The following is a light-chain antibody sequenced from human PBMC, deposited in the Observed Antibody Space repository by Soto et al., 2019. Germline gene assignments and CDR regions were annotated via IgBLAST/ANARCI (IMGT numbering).Light chain of an antibody. Sequence: EIVLTQSPGTLSLSPGERATLSCRASQSVSSSFLAWYQQKPGQAPRLLIYGASSRDTGIPDRFSGSGSGTDVTLTISRLEPEDFAVYYCQQYDNSPWTFGQGTKVEIK. CDR1: QSVSSSF. CDR3: QQYDNSPWT. CDR2: GAS. V-gene: IGKV3-20*01. J-gene: IGKJ1*01.